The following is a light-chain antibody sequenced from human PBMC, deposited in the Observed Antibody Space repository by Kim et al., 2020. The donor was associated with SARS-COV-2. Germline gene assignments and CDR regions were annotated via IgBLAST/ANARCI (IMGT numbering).Light chain of an antibody. CDR3: KQYDILPLT. Sequence: DIQMTQSPSSLSASVGDRVTITCQASQDISNYLNWYQQKPGKAPKLLIYDASNLETGVPSRFSGSGSGTDFTFTISSLQPEDIATYYCKQYDILPLTFGGGTKVDIK. J-gene: IGKJ4*01. V-gene: IGKV1-33*01. CDR2: DAS. CDR1: QDISNY.